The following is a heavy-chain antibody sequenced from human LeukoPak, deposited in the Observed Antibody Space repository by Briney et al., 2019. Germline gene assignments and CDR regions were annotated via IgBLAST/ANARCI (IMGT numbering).Heavy chain of an antibody. D-gene: IGHD3-10*01. CDR2: ISAYNGNT. J-gene: IGHJ4*02. CDR1: GYTFTSYG. CDR3: ARDGSGSYYKVYYFDY. V-gene: IGHV1-18*01. Sequence: GASVKVSCKASGYTFTSYGVSWVRQAPGQGLEWMGWISAYNGNTNYAQKLQGRVTMTTDTSTSTAYMELRSLRSDDTAVYYCARDGSGSYYKVYYFDYWGQGTLVTVSS.